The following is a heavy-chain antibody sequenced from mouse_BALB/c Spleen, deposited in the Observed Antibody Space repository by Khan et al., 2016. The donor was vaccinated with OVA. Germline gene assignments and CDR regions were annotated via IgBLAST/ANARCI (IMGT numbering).Heavy chain of an antibody. J-gene: IGHJ3*01. Sequence: EVQLQESGGDLVKPGGSLKLSCAASGFTFSSYGMSWVRQTPDKRLEWVATISSDGSYTYYPDSVKGRFTISRDNVMNTLYLQMSSLKSEDTAMYYCASHLTGSFAYWGQGTLVTVSA. D-gene: IGHD4-1*01. CDR3: ASHLTGSFAY. CDR1: GFTFSSYG. V-gene: IGHV5-6*01. CDR2: ISSDGSYT.